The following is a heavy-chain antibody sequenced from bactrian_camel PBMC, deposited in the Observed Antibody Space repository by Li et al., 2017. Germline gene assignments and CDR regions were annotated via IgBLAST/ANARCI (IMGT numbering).Heavy chain of an antibody. J-gene: IGHJ6*01. CDR1: GYTYSGHC. CDR2: IDGGGRT. D-gene: IGHD6*01. V-gene: IGHV3S26*01. CDR3: AAASISSWSSLYFGC. Sequence: HVQLVESGGGSVQAGGSLRLSCAFSGYTYSGHCMGWFRQAPGKEREGVARIDGGGRTTYADSVKGRFTISKDNAKNTLYLQMNSLKPEDTAMYYCAAASISSWSSLYFGCRGQGTQVTVS.